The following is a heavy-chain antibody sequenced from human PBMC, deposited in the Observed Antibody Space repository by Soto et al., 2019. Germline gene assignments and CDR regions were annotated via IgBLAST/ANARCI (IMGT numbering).Heavy chain of an antibody. CDR1: GFTFSRNG. CDR3: ARDGRDCADGACYFHH. V-gene: IGHV3-48*02. J-gene: IGHJ1*01. Sequence: GGSLRLSCAASGFTFSRNGMNWVRQAPGKGLEWVSYISSSSSIVYYADSVKGRFTISRDNAKNSLYLHMDSLRDEDTAVYSCARDGRDCADGACYFHHWGQGTLVTVSS. D-gene: IGHD2-8*01. CDR2: ISSSSSIV.